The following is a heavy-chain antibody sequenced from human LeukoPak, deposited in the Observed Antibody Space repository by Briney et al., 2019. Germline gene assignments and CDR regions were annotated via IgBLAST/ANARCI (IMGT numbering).Heavy chain of an antibody. Sequence: SETLSLTCTVSGGSIRGYLWTWIRRPPGKGLEWIGYIYYSGSTNYNPSLKSRVTIAVDTSKNQFSLRLNSVTAADTAVYYCAMAYSSSWYYFDYWGQGTLVTVSS. J-gene: IGHJ4*02. D-gene: IGHD6-13*01. CDR1: GGSIRGYL. CDR3: AMAYSSSWYYFDY. V-gene: IGHV4-59*01. CDR2: IYYSGST.